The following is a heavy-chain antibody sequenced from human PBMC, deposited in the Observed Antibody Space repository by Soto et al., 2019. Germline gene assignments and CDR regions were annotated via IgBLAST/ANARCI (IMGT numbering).Heavy chain of an antibody. CDR1: GGSISSYY. CDR3: ARATVLLCPDY. CDR2: IYYSGST. Sequence: SLSLTCTVSGGSISSYYWCWIRQPPGKGLEWIGYIYYSGSTNYNPSLKSRVTISVDTSKNQFSLKLSSVTAADTAVYYCARATVLLCPDYWGQGTLVIVSS. V-gene: IGHV4-59*01. D-gene: IGHD3-10*01. J-gene: IGHJ4*02.